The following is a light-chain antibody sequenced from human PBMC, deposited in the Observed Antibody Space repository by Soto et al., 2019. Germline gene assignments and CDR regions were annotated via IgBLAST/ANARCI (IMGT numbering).Light chain of an antibody. CDR3: GADHGSGNNFVYS. J-gene: IGLJ2*01. V-gene: IGLV9-49*01. CDR2: VGTGGIVG. Sequence: QLVLTQPPSASASLGASVTLTCTLSSGYSNYKVDWYQQRPGKGPRFVMRVGTGGIVGSKGDGIPDRLSVLGSGLNRYLTIKNIQEEDESDYYCGADHGSGNNFVYSFGGGTKLTVL. CDR1: SGYSNYK.